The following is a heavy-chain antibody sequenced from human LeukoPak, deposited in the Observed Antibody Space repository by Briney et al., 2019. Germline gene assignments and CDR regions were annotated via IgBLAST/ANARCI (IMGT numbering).Heavy chain of an antibody. CDR1: GGSISSFY. Sequence: PSETLSLTCNVSGGSISSFYWSWIRQPAGKGLEWIGRIYTSGSTNYNPSLKSRVTMSVDTSKNQFSLKLSSVTAADTAVYYCARDGYYYDSSGYGLDYWGQGTLVTVSS. V-gene: IGHV4-4*07. CDR3: ARDGYYYDSSGYGLDY. J-gene: IGHJ4*02. CDR2: IYTSGST. D-gene: IGHD3-22*01.